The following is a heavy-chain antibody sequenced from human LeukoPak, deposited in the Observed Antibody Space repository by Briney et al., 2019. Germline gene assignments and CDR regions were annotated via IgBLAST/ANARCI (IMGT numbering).Heavy chain of an antibody. Sequence: ASVKVSCKASGYTFTGYDMHWVRQAPGQGLEWMGWINPNSGGTNYAQKFQGRVTMTRDTSISTAYMELSRLRSDDTAVYYCARDGLEDIVVVPAQAWGQGTLVTVSS. CDR1: GYTFTGYD. CDR3: ARDGLEDIVVVPAQA. J-gene: IGHJ4*02. D-gene: IGHD2-2*01. CDR2: INPNSGGT. V-gene: IGHV1-2*02.